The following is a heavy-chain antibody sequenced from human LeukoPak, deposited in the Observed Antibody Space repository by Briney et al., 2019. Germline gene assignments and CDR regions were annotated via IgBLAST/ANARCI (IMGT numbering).Heavy chain of an antibody. Sequence: GGSLRLSCAASGFTFSSYEMNWVRQAPGKGLEWISYISSSGSTIYYADSVKGRFTISRDNAKNSLYLQMNSLRAEDTAVYYCARSGRLWSKTSFDYWGQGTLVTVSS. D-gene: IGHD5-18*01. V-gene: IGHV3-48*03. CDR2: ISSSGSTI. J-gene: IGHJ4*02. CDR3: ARSGRLWSKTSFDY. CDR1: GFTFSSYE.